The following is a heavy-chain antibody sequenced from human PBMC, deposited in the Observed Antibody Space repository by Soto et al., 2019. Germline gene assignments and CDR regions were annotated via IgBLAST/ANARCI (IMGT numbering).Heavy chain of an antibody. CDR1: GFTFSSYA. D-gene: IGHD3-22*01. CDR2: ISGSGCST. J-gene: IGHJ4*01. V-gene: IGHV3-23*01. Sequence: GGSLRLSCEASGFTFSSYAMSWVRQAPGKGLEWVSAISGSGCSTCYADSVKGRVTISGDNSKNTLYLQRNSLRAEDTAVYYCASSDYYDSSGYYGPFDYWGQGTLVTVSS. CDR3: ASSDYYDSSGYYGPFDY.